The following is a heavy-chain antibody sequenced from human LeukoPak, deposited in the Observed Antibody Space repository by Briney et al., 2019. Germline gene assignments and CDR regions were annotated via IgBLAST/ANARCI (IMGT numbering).Heavy chain of an antibody. Sequence: PGGSLRLSCSASGFTFSSYAMHLVRQAPGKGLEYVSAISSNGGSTYYADSVKGRFTISRHNSKNTLYLQMSSLRAEDTAVYYCVTGDYVWGSYRHFFDYWGQGTLVTVSS. D-gene: IGHD3-16*02. CDR1: GFTFSSYA. J-gene: IGHJ4*02. V-gene: IGHV3-64D*06. CDR2: ISSNGGST. CDR3: VTGDYVWGSYRHFFDY.